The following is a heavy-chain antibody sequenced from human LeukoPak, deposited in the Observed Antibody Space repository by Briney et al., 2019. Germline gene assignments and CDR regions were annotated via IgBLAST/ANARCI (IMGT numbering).Heavy chain of an antibody. CDR2: LDVGGST. CDR1: GLSVSGNY. D-gene: IGHD2-15*01. J-gene: IGHJ3*02. Sequence: GGSLRLSCAASGLSVSGNYMSWVRQPPGKGPEWVSVLDVGGSTYYADSVKGRFTISRDKFKNTLYLQINSLRAEDTAVYYCARGGNSGGSLRSPFDIWGRGTMVTVSS. CDR3: ARGGNSGGSLRSPFDI. V-gene: IGHV3-53*01.